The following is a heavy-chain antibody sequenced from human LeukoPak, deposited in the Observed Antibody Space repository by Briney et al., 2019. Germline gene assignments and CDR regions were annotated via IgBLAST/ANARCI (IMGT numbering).Heavy chain of an antibody. Sequence: ASVKVSCKTSGYTFTGYYMHWVRQAPGQGLEWMGWISAYNGNTNYAQKLQGRVTMTTDTSTSTAYMELRSLRSDDTAVYYCARDRYGGKDAFDIWGQGTMVTVSS. J-gene: IGHJ3*02. V-gene: IGHV1-18*04. D-gene: IGHD4-23*01. CDR3: ARDRYGGKDAFDI. CDR1: GYTFTGYY. CDR2: ISAYNGNT.